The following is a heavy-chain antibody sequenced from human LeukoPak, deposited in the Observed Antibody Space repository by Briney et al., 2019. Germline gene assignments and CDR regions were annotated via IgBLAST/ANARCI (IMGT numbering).Heavy chain of an antibody. J-gene: IGHJ4*02. Sequence: SETLSLTCTVSGGSISSSSYYWGWIRQPPGKGLEWIGSIYYSGSTYYNPSLKSRVTISVDTSKNQFSLKLSSVTAADTAVYYCATYPYGSGMINYWGQGTLVTVSS. CDR3: ATYPYGSGMINY. V-gene: IGHV4-39*01. CDR1: GGSISSSSYY. CDR2: IYYSGST. D-gene: IGHD3-10*01.